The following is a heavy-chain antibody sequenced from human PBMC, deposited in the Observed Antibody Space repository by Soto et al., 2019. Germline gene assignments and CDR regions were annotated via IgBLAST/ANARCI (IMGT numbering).Heavy chain of an antibody. D-gene: IGHD5-12*01. J-gene: IGHJ5*02. CDR1: GGSISSSSYY. V-gene: IGHV4-39*01. CDR3: ARHLGYSGYDYRGWFDP. Sequence: QLQLQESGPGLVKPSETLSLTCTVSGGSISSSSYYWGWIRQPPGKGLEWIGSIYYSGSTYYNPSLKSRVTISVDTSKNQFSLKLSSVTAADTAVYYCARHLGYSGYDYRGWFDPWGQGTLVTVSS. CDR2: IYYSGST.